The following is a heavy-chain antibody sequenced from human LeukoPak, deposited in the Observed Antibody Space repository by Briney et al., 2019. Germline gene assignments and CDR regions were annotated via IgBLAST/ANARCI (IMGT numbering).Heavy chain of an antibody. CDR2: IRQDGSEK. V-gene: IGHV3-7*01. CDR1: GFTLSSYA. D-gene: IGHD1-14*01. Sequence: PGGSLRLSCAASGFTLSSYAMIWVRQAPGKGLEWVANIRQDGSEKYYVASVRGRFTISRDNAKNSLYLQMNSLRAEDTAVYYCARLNHHYFDYWGQGTLVTVSS. J-gene: IGHJ4*02. CDR3: ARLNHHYFDY.